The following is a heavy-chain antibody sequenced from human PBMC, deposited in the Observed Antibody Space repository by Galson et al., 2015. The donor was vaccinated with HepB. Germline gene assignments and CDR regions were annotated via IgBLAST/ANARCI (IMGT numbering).Heavy chain of an antibody. D-gene: IGHD6-19*01. V-gene: IGHV5-51*01. CDR2: IYPGDSDT. CDR3: ARLTPIHSSGWYLGHFDY. Sequence: QSGAEVKKPGESLKISCRGSGYSFTSYWIGWVRQMPGKGLEWMGIIYPGDSDTRYSPSFQGQVTISADKSISTAYLQWSSLKASDTAMYYCARLTPIHSSGWYLGHFDYWGQGTLVTVSS. J-gene: IGHJ4*02. CDR1: GYSFTSYW.